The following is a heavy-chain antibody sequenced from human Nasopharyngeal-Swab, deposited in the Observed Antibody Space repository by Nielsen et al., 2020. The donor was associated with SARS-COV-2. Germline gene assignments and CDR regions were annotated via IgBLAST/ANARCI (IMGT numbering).Heavy chain of an antibody. CDR3: ARGCVLTGPSCYYYGMDV. V-gene: IGHV3-23*01. J-gene: IGHJ6*02. CDR1: GFTFSSYA. D-gene: IGHD3-9*01. CDR2: ISGSGGST. Sequence: GGSLRLSCAASGFTFSSYAMSWVRQAPGKGLEWVSAISGSGGSTDYADSVKGRFTISRDNSKNTLYLQLNSLRAEDTAVYYCARGCVLTGPSCYYYGMDVWGQGTTVTVSS.